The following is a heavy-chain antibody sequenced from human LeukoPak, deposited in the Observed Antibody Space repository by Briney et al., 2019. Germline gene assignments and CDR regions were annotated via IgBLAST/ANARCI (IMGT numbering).Heavy chain of an antibody. CDR1: GFTFSSYA. D-gene: IGHD5-12*01. V-gene: IGHV3-23*01. Sequence: GGSLRLSCVASGFTFSSYAISWVRQAPGKGLEWVSAINGIDGSTYYADSVKGRFTISRDNSKNTLYLQMNSLRAEDTAVYYCARGPSGYHNTGGQGTLVTVSS. J-gene: IGHJ4*02. CDR2: INGIDGST. CDR3: ARGPSGYHNT.